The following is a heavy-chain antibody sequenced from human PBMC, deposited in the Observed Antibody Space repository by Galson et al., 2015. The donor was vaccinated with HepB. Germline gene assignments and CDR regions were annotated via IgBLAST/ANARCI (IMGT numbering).Heavy chain of an antibody. CDR2: IWYDGSNK. J-gene: IGHJ4*02. CDR1: GFTFSSYG. D-gene: IGHD2-15*01. CDR3: ARAFIRGSGPLDY. V-gene: IGHV3-33*01. Sequence: SLRLSCAASGFTFSSYGMHWVRQAPGKGLEWVAVIWYDGSNKYYADSVKGRFTISRDNSKNTLYLQMNSLRAEDTAVYYCARAFIRGSGPLDYWGQGTLVTVSS.